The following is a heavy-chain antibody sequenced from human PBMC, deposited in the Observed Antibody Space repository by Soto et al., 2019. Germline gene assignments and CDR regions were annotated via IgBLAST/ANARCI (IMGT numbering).Heavy chain of an antibody. J-gene: IGHJ6*02. CDR1: GGSVSSGSYY. CDR2: IYYSGST. Sequence: PSETLSLTCTVSGGSVSSGSYYWSWIRQPPGKGLEWIGYIYYSGSTNYNPSLKSRVTISVDTSKNQFSLKLSSVTAADTAVYYCARNPYSHYYYGMDVWGQGTTVTVSS. D-gene: IGHD6-13*01. CDR3: ARNPYSHYYYGMDV. V-gene: IGHV4-61*01.